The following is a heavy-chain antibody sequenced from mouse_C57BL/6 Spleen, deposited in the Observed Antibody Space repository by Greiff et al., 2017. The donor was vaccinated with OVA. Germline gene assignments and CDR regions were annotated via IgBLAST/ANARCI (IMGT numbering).Heavy chain of an antibody. Sequence: EVQLQQSGPELVKPGASVKISCKASGYSFTGYYMNWVKQSPEKSLEWIGEINPSTGGTTYNQKFKAKATLTVDKSSSTAYMQLKSLTSEDSAVYYCARDYDYYFDYWGQGTTLTVSS. D-gene: IGHD2-4*01. J-gene: IGHJ2*01. CDR2: INPSTGGT. CDR3: ARDYDYYFDY. CDR1: GYSFTGYY. V-gene: IGHV1-42*01.